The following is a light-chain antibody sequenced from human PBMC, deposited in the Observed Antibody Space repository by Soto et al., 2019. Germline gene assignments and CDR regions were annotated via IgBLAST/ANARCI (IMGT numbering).Light chain of an antibody. CDR2: GAS. CDR3: QQYASSGT. V-gene: IGKV3-20*01. CDR1: QSVSNNY. J-gene: IGKJ1*01. Sequence: SELTQDPCTLSLSRGERSTLSCMASQSVSNNYLAWYQQKPGQAPRLLIYGASNRATGIPDRFSGSGSGTDFTLTISRLEPEDFAVYYCQQYASSGTLRPGSKVDIK.